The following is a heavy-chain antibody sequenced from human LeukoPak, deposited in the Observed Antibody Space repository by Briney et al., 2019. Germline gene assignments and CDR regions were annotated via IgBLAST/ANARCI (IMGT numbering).Heavy chain of an antibody. Sequence: SETLSLTCTVSGYSISSGYYWGWIRQPPGKGLEWIGSIYHSGSTYYNPSLKSRVTISVDTSKNQFSLKLSSVTAADTAVYYCARDLAGYYGSGSPFDPWGQGTLVTVSS. V-gene: IGHV4-38-2*02. J-gene: IGHJ5*02. D-gene: IGHD3-10*01. CDR2: IYHSGST. CDR1: GYSISSGYY. CDR3: ARDLAGYYGSGSPFDP.